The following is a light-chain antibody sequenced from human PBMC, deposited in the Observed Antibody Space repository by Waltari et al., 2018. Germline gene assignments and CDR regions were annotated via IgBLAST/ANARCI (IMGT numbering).Light chain of an antibody. CDR1: SSDVGAYNS. J-gene: IGLJ2*01. Sequence: QSALTQPASVSGSPGQSITISCTGSSSDVGAYNSVSWYQHHPGKAPQLIISYVSDRPSGVSDRFSGSKSGNTASLSISGLRADDEANYYCSSYTSVNTVVFGGGTKVTVL. V-gene: IGLV2-14*03. CDR2: YVS. CDR3: SSYTSVNTVV.